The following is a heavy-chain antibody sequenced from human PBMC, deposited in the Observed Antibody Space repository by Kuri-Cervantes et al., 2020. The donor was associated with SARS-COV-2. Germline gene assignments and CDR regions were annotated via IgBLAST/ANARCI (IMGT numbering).Heavy chain of an antibody. J-gene: IGHJ4*02. CDR1: GFTFSNAW. Sequence: GESLKISCAASGFTFSNAWMSWVRQAPGKGLERVGRIKSKTDGGTTDYAAPVKGRFTISRYDSKNTLYLQMNSLQTEDTGVYYCGTSRSFDYWGQGTLVTVSS. D-gene: IGHD1-1*01. V-gene: IGHV3-15*01. CDR2: IKSKTDGGTT. CDR3: GTSRSFDY.